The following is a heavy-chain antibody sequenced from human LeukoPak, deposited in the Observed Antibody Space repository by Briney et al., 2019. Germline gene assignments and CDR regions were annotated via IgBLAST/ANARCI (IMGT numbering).Heavy chain of an antibody. J-gene: IGHJ5*02. CDR1: GGSISSSSYY. CDR2: IYYSGST. CDR3: ARVMVRGVIIRVANWFDP. D-gene: IGHD3-10*01. Sequence: SETLSLTWTVSGGSISSSSYYWGWIRQPTGKGLEWIGSIYYSGSTYYNPSLKSRVTISVDTSKNQFSPKLSSVTAADTAVYYCARVMVRGVIIRVANWFDPWGQGTLVTVSS. V-gene: IGHV4-39*07.